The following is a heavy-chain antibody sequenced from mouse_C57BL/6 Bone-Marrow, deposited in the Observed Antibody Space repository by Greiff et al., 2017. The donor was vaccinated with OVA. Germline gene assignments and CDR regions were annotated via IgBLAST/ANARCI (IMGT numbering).Heavy chain of an antibody. Sequence: EVKLVESGGGLVKPGGSLKLSCAASGFTFSDYGMHWVRQAPEKGLEWVAYISSGSSTIYYADTVKGRFTIPRDNAQNTLFLQMTSLRSEDTAMDYCARRGLRRAFDYWGQGTTLTVSS. CDR3: ARRGLRRAFDY. J-gene: IGHJ2*01. D-gene: IGHD2-4*01. CDR1: GFTFSDYG. V-gene: IGHV5-17*01. CDR2: ISSGSSTI.